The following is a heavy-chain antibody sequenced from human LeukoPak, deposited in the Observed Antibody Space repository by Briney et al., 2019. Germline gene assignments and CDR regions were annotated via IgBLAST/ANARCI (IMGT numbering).Heavy chain of an antibody. CDR1: GFTFSNYG. CDR3: ARGEYYYDSSGPFGY. D-gene: IGHD3-22*01. Sequence: PGGSLRLSCAASGFTFSNYGMHWVRQAPGKGVEWVAVIWYDGSNKYYADSVKGRFTISRDNSKNTLYLQMNSLRAEDTAVYYCARGEYYYDSSGPFGYWGQGTLVTVSS. CDR2: IWYDGSNK. J-gene: IGHJ4*02. V-gene: IGHV3-33*01.